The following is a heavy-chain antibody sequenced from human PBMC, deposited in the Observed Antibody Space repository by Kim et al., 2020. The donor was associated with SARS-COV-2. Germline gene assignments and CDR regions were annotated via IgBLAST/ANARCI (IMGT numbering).Heavy chain of an antibody. J-gene: IGHJ4*02. CDR3: ARDLLFATVTTQNLDY. CDR2: ISSSSSTI. D-gene: IGHD4-17*01. V-gene: IGHV3-48*02. Sequence: GGSLRLSCAASGFTFSSYSMNWVRQAPGKGLEWVSYISSSSSTIYYADSVKGRFTISRDNAKNSLYLQMNSLRDEDTAVYYCARDLLFATVTTQNLDYWGQGTLVTVSS. CDR1: GFTFSSYS.